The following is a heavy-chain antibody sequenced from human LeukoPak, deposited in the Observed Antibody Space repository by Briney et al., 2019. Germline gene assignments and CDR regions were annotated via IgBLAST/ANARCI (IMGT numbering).Heavy chain of an antibody. CDR3: RMTTVTVDY. CDR2: ISYDGSNK. Sequence: GGSLRLSCAASGFTFSSYGMHWVRQAPGKGLEWVAVISYDGSNKYYADSVKGRFTISRDNSKNTLYLQMNSLRAEDTAVYYCRMTTVTVDYWGQGPLVTVSS. D-gene: IGHD4-17*01. CDR1: GFTFSSYG. V-gene: IGHV3-30*03. J-gene: IGHJ4*02.